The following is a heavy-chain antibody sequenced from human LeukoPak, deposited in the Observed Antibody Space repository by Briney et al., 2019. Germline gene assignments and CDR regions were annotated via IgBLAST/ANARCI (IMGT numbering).Heavy chain of an antibody. D-gene: IGHD3-10*01. CDR1: GFTFSSYW. J-gene: IGHJ4*02. CDR3: ARELSWSGRDY. CDR2: IKQDGSQS. V-gene: IGHV3-7*05. Sequence: GGSLRLSCAASGFTFSSYWMSWVRQAPGKGLEWVANIKQDGSQSNYVDSVKGRFTISRDNAKNSLYLQMNSLRADDTAVYYCARELSWSGRDYWGQGTLVIVSS.